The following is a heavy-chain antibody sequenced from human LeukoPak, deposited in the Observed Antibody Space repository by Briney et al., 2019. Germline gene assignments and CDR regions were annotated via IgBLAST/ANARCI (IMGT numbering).Heavy chain of an antibody. D-gene: IGHD1-1*01. V-gene: IGHV3-9*01. CDR2: ISWNSGSI. CDR3: ARDGTVDAFDI. Sequence: GGTLRLSCAASGFTFDDYAMHWVRQAPGKGLEWVSGISWNSGSIGYADSVKGRFTISRDNAKNSLYLQMNSLRAEDTAVYYCARDGTVDAFDIWGQGTMVTVSS. CDR1: GFTFDDYA. J-gene: IGHJ3*02.